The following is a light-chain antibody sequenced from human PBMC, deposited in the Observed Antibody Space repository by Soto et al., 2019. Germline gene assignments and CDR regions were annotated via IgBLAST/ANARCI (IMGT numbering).Light chain of an antibody. Sequence: DIQMTQSPSTLSAGVGDRVTITCRASQRISTYLNWYQQKPGKAPTLLIYAASSLQSGVPSRFSGGGSGTEFTLTINTLQPEDFAAYFCQQCYSSPRTFGPWTKVEIK. CDR1: QRISTY. CDR2: AAS. J-gene: IGKJ1*01. CDR3: QQCYSSPRT. V-gene: IGKV1-39*01.